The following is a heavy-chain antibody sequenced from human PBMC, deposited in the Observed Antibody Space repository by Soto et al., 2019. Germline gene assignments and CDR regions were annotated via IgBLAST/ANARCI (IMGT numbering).Heavy chain of an antibody. CDR3: AKTEQLSSYNWFDP. D-gene: IGHD6-13*01. CDR2: ISGSGGST. J-gene: IGHJ5*02. CDR1: GFTFSSYA. Sequence: PVGSLRLSCAASGFTFSSYAMSWVRQAPGKGLEWVSAISGSGGSTYYADSVKGRFTISRDNSKNTLYLQMNSLRAEDTAVYYCAKTEQLSSYNWFDPWGQGTLVTVSS. V-gene: IGHV3-23*01.